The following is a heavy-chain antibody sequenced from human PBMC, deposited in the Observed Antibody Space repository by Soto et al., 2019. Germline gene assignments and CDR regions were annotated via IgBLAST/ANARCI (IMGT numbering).Heavy chain of an antibody. CDR2: ISSSSSYI. D-gene: IGHD6-13*01. J-gene: IGHJ6*02. CDR3: ARDLSIAADHYYGMDV. Sequence: KPGGSLRLSCAASGFTFSSYSMNWVRQAPGKGLEWVSSISSSSSYIYYADSVKGRFTISRDNAKNSLYLQMNSLRAEDTAVYYCARDLSIAADHYYGMDVWGQGTTVTVSS. V-gene: IGHV3-21*01. CDR1: GFTFSSYS.